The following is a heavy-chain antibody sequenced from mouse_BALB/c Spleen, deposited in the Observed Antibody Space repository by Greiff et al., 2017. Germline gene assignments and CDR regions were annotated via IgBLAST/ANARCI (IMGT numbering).Heavy chain of an antibody. J-gene: IGHJ4*01. CDR3: ARLLEYYYAMDY. CDR1: EYEFPSHD. Sequence: EVNVVESGGGLVQPGESLKLSCESNEYEFPSHDMSWVRKTPEKRLELVAAINSDGGSTYYPDTMERRFIISRDNTKKTLYLQMSSLRSEDTALYYCARLLEYYYAMDYWGQGTSVTVSS. D-gene: IGHD1-1*01. V-gene: IGHV5-2*01. CDR2: INSDGGST.